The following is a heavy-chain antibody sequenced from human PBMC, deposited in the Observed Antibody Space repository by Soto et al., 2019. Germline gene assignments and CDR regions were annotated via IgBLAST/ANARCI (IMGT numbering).Heavy chain of an antibody. V-gene: IGHV3-23*01. CDR3: AKDPPPSTLNIAVAGYAFDI. CDR1: GFTFSSYA. CDR2: ISGSGGST. D-gene: IGHD6-19*01. J-gene: IGHJ3*02. Sequence: GGSLRLSCAASGFTFSSYAMSWVRQAPGKGLEWVSAISGSGGSTYYADSVKGRFTISRDNSKNTLYLQMNSLRAEDTAVYYCAKDPPPSTLNIAVAGYAFDIWGQGTMVTVSS.